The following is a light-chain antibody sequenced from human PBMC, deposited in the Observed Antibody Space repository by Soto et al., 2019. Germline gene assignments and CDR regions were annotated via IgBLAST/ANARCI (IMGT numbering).Light chain of an antibody. Sequence: VLTQSPSTLSLSPGERATLFCRASQSLSASYLAWYQQKPGQAPRLLVYGASSRATGIPDRFSGSGSGTDFTLIISRLEPEDFAVYYCQQYGGSSWTFGQGTKVDIK. J-gene: IGKJ1*01. CDR3: QQYGGSSWT. CDR2: GAS. V-gene: IGKV3-20*01. CDR1: QSLSASY.